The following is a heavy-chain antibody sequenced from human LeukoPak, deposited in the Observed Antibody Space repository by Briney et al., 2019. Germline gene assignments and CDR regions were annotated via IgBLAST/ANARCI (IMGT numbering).Heavy chain of an antibody. V-gene: IGHV3-48*03. D-gene: IGHD3-22*01. J-gene: IGHJ2*01. Sequence: PGGSARLSCAASGFIFSSYEMNWIRQAPGKGLEWVSYISSSGSTIYYADSVKGRFIISRDNAKNSLYLQMNSLRAEDTAVYYCARDRSAYYLYWYFDLWGRGTLVTVSS. CDR2: ISSSGSTI. CDR1: GFIFSSYE. CDR3: ARDRSAYYLYWYFDL.